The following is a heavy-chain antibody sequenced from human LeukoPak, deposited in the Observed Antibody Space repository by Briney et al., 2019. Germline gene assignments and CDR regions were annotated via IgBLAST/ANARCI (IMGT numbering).Heavy chain of an antibody. V-gene: IGHV3-21*04. CDR3: ARDPRGGSEIDY. Sequence: PGGSLRLSCAASGFTFGTYAMNWVRQAPGKGLEWVSSISSSSEYIHYADSVEGRFTISRDNGKNSVYLQMDSLRAEDKAVYYCARDPRGGSEIDYWGQGTLVTVSS. D-gene: IGHD1-26*01. CDR1: GFTFGTYA. CDR2: ISSSSEYI. J-gene: IGHJ4*02.